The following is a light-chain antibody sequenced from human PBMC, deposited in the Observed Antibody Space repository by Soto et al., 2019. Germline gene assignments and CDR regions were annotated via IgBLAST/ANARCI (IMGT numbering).Light chain of an antibody. V-gene: IGKV1-39*01. CDR1: QSISSY. J-gene: IGKJ1*01. CDR2: TAS. CDR3: QQSSSTPRT. Sequence: DLQMTQSPSSLSASVGDRVTITCRASQSISSYLNWYQQKPGKTPKLLIYTASSLQTGVPSRFGGSGSGTHFTLTISSLQPEDFATYYCQQSSSTPRTFGQGTKVEIK.